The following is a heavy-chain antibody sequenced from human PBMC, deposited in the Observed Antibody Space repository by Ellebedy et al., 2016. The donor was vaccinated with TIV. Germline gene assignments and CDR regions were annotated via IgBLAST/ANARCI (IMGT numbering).Heavy chain of an antibody. J-gene: IGHJ6*02. V-gene: IGHV1-18*01. CDR3: ARPPRGVRGFSGYYDYYYGMDV. CDR1: GYTFTNYG. Sequence: ASVKVSXXASGYTFTNYGISWVRQAPEQGLEWMGWISAYNGNTDYAQKFQGRIMMTTDTSTSTAYMELRSLRSDDTAVYYCARPPRGVRGFSGYYDYYYGMDVWGQGTTVTVSS. CDR2: ISAYNGNT. D-gene: IGHD3-3*01.